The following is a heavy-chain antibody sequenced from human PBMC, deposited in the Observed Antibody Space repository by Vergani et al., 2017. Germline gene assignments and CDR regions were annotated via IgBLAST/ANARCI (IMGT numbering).Heavy chain of an antibody. CDR3: ARDEDYDY. V-gene: IGHV3-30*03. CDR1: GFTFSSYG. Sequence: QVQLVESGGGVVQPGRSLRLSCAASGFTFSSYGMHWVRQAPGKGLEWVAVISYDGRNKYYADSVKGRFTISRDNSKNTLYLQMNSLRAEDTAVYYCARDEDYDYWGQGTLVTVSS. J-gene: IGHJ4*02. CDR2: ISYDGRNK. D-gene: IGHD3-16*01.